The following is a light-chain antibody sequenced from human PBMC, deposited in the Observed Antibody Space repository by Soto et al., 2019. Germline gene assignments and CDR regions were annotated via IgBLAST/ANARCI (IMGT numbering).Light chain of an antibody. CDR1: QAISSD. Sequence: DIQLTQSPSFLSASVGDRVTITCRASQAISSDLAWYQQKPGKVPKLLIYGAFTLQSGVPSRFSGSQSGPEFTLTISSLQPEDFATYYCQQLNTYPLTFGGGTRVEIK. V-gene: IGKV1-9*01. J-gene: IGKJ4*01. CDR3: QQLNTYPLT. CDR2: GAF.